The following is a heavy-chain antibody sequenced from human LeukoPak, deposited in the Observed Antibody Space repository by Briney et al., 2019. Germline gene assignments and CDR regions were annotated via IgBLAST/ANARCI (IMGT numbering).Heavy chain of an antibody. V-gene: IGHV3-48*03. J-gene: IGHJ5*02. CDR1: GFTFSSYE. CDR3: AKGSLDSSWSYQT. Sequence: GGSLRLSCAASGFTFSSYEMNWVRQAPGKGLEWVSYISSSGNTIYYPDSVRGRFTISRDSSRNTLYLQMNSLGAEDTAVYYCAKGSLDSSWSYQTWGQGTLVTVSS. D-gene: IGHD6-13*01. CDR2: ISSSGNTI.